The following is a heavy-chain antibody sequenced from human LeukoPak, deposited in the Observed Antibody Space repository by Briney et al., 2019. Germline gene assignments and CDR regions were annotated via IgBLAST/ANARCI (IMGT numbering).Heavy chain of an antibody. J-gene: IGHJ4*02. CDR2: INPNSGGT. CDR1: GYTFTGYY. V-gene: IGHV1-2*02. Sequence: ASVKVSCKASGYTFTGYYMHWVRQAPGQGLEWMGWINPNSGGTNYAQKFQGRVTMTRDTSISTAYMELSRLRSDDTAVYYCARRKGDSNYFDYWGQGTLVTVSS. D-gene: IGHD3-16*01. CDR3: ARRKGDSNYFDY.